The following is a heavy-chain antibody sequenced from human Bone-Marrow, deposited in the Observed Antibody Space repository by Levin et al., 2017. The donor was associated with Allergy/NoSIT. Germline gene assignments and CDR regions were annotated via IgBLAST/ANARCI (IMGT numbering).Heavy chain of an antibody. V-gene: IGHV5-51*01. CDR1: GYAFNNNW. CDR3: ARRRGVCSGGTCKFYFFDY. D-gene: IGHD2-15*01. CDR2: IHPGDSDT. J-gene: IGHJ4*02. Sequence: KVSCHGSGYAFNNNWIGWVRQLPDKGLEWMGMIHPGDSDTIYSQSFKGQVTMSVDKSVSTAYLQWSSLKASDTAIYYCARRRGVCSGGTCKFYFFDYWGQGAPVTVST.